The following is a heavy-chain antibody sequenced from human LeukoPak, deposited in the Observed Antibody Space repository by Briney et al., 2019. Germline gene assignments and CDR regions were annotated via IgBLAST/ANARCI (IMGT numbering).Heavy chain of an antibody. Sequence: NSSETLSLTCTVSGHSISSGTYYWRWIRQPAGKGLEWVGRISTSGSTNYHPSRKSQFTISVDTSKNQFSLKLSSVTAADTAVCYCARTAYYYPVDVWGQGTTVTVSS. J-gene: IGHJ6*02. CDR1: GHSISSGTYY. CDR2: ISTSGST. CDR3: ARTAYYYPVDV. V-gene: IGHV4-61*02.